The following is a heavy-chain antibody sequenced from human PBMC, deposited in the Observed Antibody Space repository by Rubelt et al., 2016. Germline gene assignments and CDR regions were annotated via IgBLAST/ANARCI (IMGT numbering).Heavy chain of an antibody. CDR1: GGSISNYY. CDR2: IHSSGST. CDR3: ARHKPTTLAAVHVDY. Sequence: QVQLQESGPGLVKPSETLSLTCTVSGGSISNYYWSWIRQPPGKGLEWIACIHSSGSTNQNPSLKTRVTISVETSKNQFSLRLSSLTAADTAVYYWARHKPTTLAAVHVDYWGQGTLVTVSS. J-gene: IGHJ4*02. D-gene: IGHD2-15*01. V-gene: IGHV4-59*08.